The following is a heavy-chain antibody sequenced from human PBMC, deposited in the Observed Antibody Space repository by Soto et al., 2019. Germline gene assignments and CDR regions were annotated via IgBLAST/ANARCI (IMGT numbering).Heavy chain of an antibody. CDR2: ISYDGSNK. V-gene: IGHV3-30-3*01. CDR1: GFTFTDYA. D-gene: IGHD5-12*01. CDR3: AREPPPTITGLLDY. J-gene: IGHJ4*02. Sequence: PGGSLRLSCAASGFTFTDYAMHWVRQAPGKELEWVAFISYDGSNKYFAVSVKGRFTISRDNSKNTLYLHMNSLRAEDTAVYYCAREPPPTITGLLDYWGQGTLVTVSS.